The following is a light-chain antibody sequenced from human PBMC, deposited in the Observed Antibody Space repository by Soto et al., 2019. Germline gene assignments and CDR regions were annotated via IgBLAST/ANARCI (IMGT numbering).Light chain of an antibody. CDR1: QGISSD. V-gene: IGKV1-9*01. Sequence: DIQFTPSPSFLSAAVGERVTITCRASQGISSDLAWFQQKPGRAPNLLIYGASTLQSGVPSRFSGSGSGTDFTLTISNLQPEDFATYYCQKLNAYPLTCGQGKRRAIK. CDR3: QKLNAYPLT. CDR2: GAS. J-gene: IGKJ5*01.